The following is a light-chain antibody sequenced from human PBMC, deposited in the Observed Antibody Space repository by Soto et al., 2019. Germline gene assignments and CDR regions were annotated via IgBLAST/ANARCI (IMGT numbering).Light chain of an antibody. V-gene: IGKV1-27*01. CDR2: AAS. J-gene: IGKJ1*01. CDR3: QKYNRAPET. Sequence: DIQMTQSPSSLSASVGDRVTITCRASQAITNYLAWYQQKPGKVPKLLIYAASTLQSGVPSRFSGSGSGTDFTLTISSLQPEDVATYYCQKYNRAPETFGQGTIVDIK. CDR1: QAITNY.